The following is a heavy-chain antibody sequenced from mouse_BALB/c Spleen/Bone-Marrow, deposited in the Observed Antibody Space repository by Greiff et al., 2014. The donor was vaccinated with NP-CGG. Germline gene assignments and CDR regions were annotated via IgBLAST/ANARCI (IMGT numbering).Heavy chain of an antibody. D-gene: IGHD2-1*01. CDR1: GDTFTDYN. V-gene: IGHV1S29*02. CDR2: IYPYNGGT. CDR3: ARGKFYYGNYVGLDY. Sequence: VQLKQSGPELVKPGASGKRAGKAAGDTFTDYNMHWVKQSHGKSLEWIGYIYPYNGGTGYNQKFKSKATLTVDNSSSTAYMELRSLTSEDSAVYYCARGKFYYGNYVGLDYWGQGTTLTVSS. J-gene: IGHJ2*01.